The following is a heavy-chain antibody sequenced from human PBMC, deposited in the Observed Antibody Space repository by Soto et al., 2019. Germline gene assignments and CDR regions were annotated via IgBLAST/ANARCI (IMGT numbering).Heavy chain of an antibody. D-gene: IGHD3-22*01. V-gene: IGHV3-15*07. CDR3: TTDSYITSIIVRFDY. CDR1: GFTFSNAW. CDR2: VKSKNDGGTT. Sequence: GGSLRLSCAASGFTFSNAWINWVRHAPGKGLEWVGRVKSKNDGGTTDFAAPVKGRFAISRDDSKNMVYLEMNSLQTEDTAIYYCTTDSYITSIIVRFDYWGRGTLVTVPS. J-gene: IGHJ4*01.